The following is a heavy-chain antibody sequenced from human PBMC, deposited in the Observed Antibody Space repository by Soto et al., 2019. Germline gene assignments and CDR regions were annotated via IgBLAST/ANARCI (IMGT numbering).Heavy chain of an antibody. D-gene: IGHD3-10*01. V-gene: IGHV4-4*02. J-gene: IGHJ4*02. CDR3: TKDEAGSPFRY. Sequence: VQLRESGPGQVKTSGTLSLTCAVSGGSMKTTNWWSWVRQPPAKGLEWIGEVFHSGITRNNPSLTSRATVSVDTSKNQFFLNLASVTAADTAVYYCTKDEAGSPFRYWGQGALVTVSS. CDR2: VFHSGIT. CDR1: GGSMKTTNW.